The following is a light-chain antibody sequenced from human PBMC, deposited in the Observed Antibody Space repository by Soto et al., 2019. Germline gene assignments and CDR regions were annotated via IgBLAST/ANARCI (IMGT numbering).Light chain of an antibody. CDR2: DNN. J-gene: IGLJ1*01. CDR1: SSNIGNNF. V-gene: IGLV1-51*01. CDR3: GTWDTSLSTPYV. Sequence: QSFLSEPPSVSAAPGHKFTISCSGSSSNIGNNFVSWYQQVPGTAPKLLIYDNNKRPSGIPDRFSGSKSGTSATLGITGLQTGDEDDYYCGTWDTSLSTPYVFGTGTKVT.